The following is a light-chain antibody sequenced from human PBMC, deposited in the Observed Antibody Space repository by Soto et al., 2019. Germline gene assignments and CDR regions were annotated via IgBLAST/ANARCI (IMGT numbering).Light chain of an antibody. V-gene: IGKV1-5*01. Sequence: DIQMTQSPSTLSASVGDRFPITCRASQIISSWLAWYQQKPGKAPKLLIYDASSLESGVPSRFSGSGSGTEFTLTISSLQPDDFATYYCQQYNSYWTFGQGTKVDI. J-gene: IGKJ1*01. CDR2: DAS. CDR3: QQYNSYWT. CDR1: QIISSW.